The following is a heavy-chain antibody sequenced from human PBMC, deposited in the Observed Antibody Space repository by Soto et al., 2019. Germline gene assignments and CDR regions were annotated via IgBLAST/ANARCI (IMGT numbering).Heavy chain of an antibody. V-gene: IGHV4-59*01. J-gene: IGHJ6*03. CDR1: GGSISSYH. CDR2: IYYSGST. D-gene: IGHD5-12*01. CDR3: ARDRSPYGGYDSDYYYYMDV. Sequence: PSETLSLTCTVSGGSISSYHWSWIRQPPGKGLEWIGYIYYSGSTNYNPSLKSRVTISVDTSKKQFSLKLSSVTAADTAVYYCARDRSPYGGYDSDYYYYMDVWGRGTTVTV.